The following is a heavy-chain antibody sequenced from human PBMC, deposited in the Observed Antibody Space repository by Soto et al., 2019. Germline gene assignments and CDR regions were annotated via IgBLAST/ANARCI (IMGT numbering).Heavy chain of an antibody. V-gene: IGHV4-59*05. J-gene: IGHJ5*02. CDR1: DGYIRGHY. CDR2: IYYSGST. Sequence: SETQSHTYTVSDGYIRGHYWSWIRQTPGKGLEWIGSIYYSGSTYYNPSLKSRVTISVDTSKNQFSLKLSSVTAADTAVYYCARPHFKGTQGNWFDPWGQGTLVTVSS. CDR3: ARPHFKGTQGNWFDP. D-gene: IGHD3-10*01.